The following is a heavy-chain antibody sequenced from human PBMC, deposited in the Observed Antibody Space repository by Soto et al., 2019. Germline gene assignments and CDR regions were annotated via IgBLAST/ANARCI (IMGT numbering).Heavy chain of an antibody. Sequence: SETLSLTCTVSGGSISSGDYYWSWIRQPPGKGLEWIGYIYYSGSTYYNPSLKSRVTISVDTSKNQFSLKLSSVTAADTAVYYCAREKVVAARLIYYYYGMDVWGQGTTVTVSS. D-gene: IGHD6-6*01. CDR1: GGSISSGDYY. V-gene: IGHV4-30-4*01. CDR2: IYYSGST. J-gene: IGHJ6*02. CDR3: AREKVVAARLIYYYYGMDV.